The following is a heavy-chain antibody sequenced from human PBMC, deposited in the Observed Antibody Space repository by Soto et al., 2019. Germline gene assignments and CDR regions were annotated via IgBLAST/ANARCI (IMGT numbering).Heavy chain of an antibody. CDR3: AKDPSSWYESPFDY. D-gene: IGHD6-13*01. V-gene: IGHV3-23*01. Sequence: GGSLRLSCAASGFTFSSYAMSWVRQAPGKGLEWVSTISDSGNSTYSADSVKGRFTISRDNSKNTLYLQMNSLRAEDTAVYYCAKDPSSWYESPFDYWGQGTPVTVSS. CDR2: ISDSGNST. CDR1: GFTFSSYA. J-gene: IGHJ4*02.